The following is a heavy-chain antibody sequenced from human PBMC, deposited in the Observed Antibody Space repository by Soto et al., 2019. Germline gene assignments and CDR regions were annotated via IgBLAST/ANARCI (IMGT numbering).Heavy chain of an antibody. J-gene: IGHJ4*02. Sequence: EVQLVESGGGLVKPGGSLRLSCAASGFTFSNAWRNWVRQAPGKGLEWVGRIKSKTDGGKTDYAAPVKGRVTISRDDSKYTLYLQMNSLNTEDTAVEYCSTDLGDCAAYCGQGSLVAVST. D-gene: IGHD2-21*02. CDR2: IKSKTDGGKT. CDR1: GFTFSNAW. V-gene: IGHV3-15*07. CDR3: STDLGDCAAY.